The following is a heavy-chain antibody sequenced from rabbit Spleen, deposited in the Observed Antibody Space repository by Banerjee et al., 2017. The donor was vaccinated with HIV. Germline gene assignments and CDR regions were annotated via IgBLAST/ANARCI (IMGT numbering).Heavy chain of an antibody. Sequence: QEQLVESGGDLVKPGASLTLTCTASGFSFSSSYHMCWVRQAPGKGLEWIGYIDPIFGSTWYASWVNGRFTISKTSSTTVDLKMTSLTAADTATYFCARDLAAWNSGSYAFNLWGQGTLVTVS. CDR2: IDPIFGST. D-gene: IGHD1-1*01. V-gene: IGHV1S45*01. CDR1: GFSFSSSYH. CDR3: ARDLAAWNSGSYAFNL. J-gene: IGHJ4*01.